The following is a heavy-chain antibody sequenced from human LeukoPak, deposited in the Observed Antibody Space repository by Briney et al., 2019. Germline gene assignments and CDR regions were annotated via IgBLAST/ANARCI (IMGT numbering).Heavy chain of an antibody. D-gene: IGHD3-22*01. J-gene: IGHJ4*02. CDR1: GFTFSSYG. V-gene: IGHV3-30*02. CDR3: ARDVKGYYDSSGPLGY. CDR2: IRYDGSNK. Sequence: GGSLRLSCAASGFTFSSYGMHWVRQAPGKGLEWVAFIRYDGSNKYYADSVKGRFTISRDNSKNTLYLQMNSLRAEDTAVYYCARDVKGYYDSSGPLGYWGQGTLVTVSS.